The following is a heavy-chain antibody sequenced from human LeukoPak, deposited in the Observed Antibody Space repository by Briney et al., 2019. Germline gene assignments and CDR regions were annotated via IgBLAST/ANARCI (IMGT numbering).Heavy chain of an antibody. CDR1: RGSFSGHY. CDR3: ARFRIKNWFDP. Sequence: SETLSLTCAVYRGSFSGHYWSWIRQPPGKGLEWIGEINHSGSTNYNPSLKSRFNISVDTSKKQFSLKLNSVTAADTAVYYCARFRIKNWFDPWGQGTLVTVSS. J-gene: IGHJ5*02. CDR2: INHSGST. D-gene: IGHD2/OR15-2a*01. V-gene: IGHV4-34*01.